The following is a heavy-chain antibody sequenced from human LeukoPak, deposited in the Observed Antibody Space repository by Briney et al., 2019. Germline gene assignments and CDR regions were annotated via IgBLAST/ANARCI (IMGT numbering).Heavy chain of an antibody. J-gene: IGHJ4*02. Sequence: GESLKISCKGSGYRFTSYWIGWARQLPGKGLEGMGIIYPGDSDTRYSPSFQGQVTISADKSISTAYLQWRSLKASDTAMYYCARQRRRYYDSSGYYVDYWGQGTLVTVSS. V-gene: IGHV5-51*01. CDR1: GYRFTSYW. CDR3: ARQRRRYYDSSGYYVDY. CDR2: IYPGDSDT. D-gene: IGHD3-22*01.